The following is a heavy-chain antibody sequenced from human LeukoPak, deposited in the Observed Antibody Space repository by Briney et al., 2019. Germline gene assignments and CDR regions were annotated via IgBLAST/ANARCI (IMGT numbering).Heavy chain of an antibody. J-gene: IGHJ4*02. CDR2: IYTSGST. CDR3: ASPPLYGSGVYYFDY. D-gene: IGHD3-10*01. V-gene: IGHV4-61*02. CDR1: GGSISSGPYY. Sequence: SETLSLTCTVSGGSISSGPYYWSWIRQPAGKGLEWIGRIYTSGSTNYNPSLKSRVTISVDTSKNQFSLKLSSVTAADTAVYYCASPPLYGSGVYYFDYWGQGTLVTVSS.